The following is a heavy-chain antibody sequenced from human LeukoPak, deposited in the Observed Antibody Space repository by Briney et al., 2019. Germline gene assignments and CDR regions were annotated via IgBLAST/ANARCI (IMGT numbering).Heavy chain of an antibody. CDR3: AREKVQQWEDWFDP. CDR1: GDSVSSNSAA. J-gene: IGHJ5*02. D-gene: IGHD6-19*01. Sequence: SQTLSLTCAISGDSVSSNSAAWNWIRPSPSRGLEWLGRTYYRSKWYNDYAVSVKSRITINPDTSKNQFSLQLNSVTPEDTAVYYCAREKVQQWEDWFDPWGQGTLVTVSS. V-gene: IGHV6-1*01. CDR2: TYYRSKWYN.